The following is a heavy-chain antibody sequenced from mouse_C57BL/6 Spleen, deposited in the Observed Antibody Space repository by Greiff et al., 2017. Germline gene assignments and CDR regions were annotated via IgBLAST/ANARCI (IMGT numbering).Heavy chain of an antibody. J-gene: IGHJ3*01. CDR3: TTEGLRRRVAY. CDR2: IDPENGDT. D-gene: IGHD2-2*01. CDR1: GFNIKDDY. Sequence: VQLQQSGAELVRPGASVKLSCTASGFNIKDDYMHWVKQRPEQGLEWIGWIDPENGDTEYASKFQGKATITADTSSNTAYLQLSSLTSEDTAVYYCTTEGLRRRVAYWGQGTLVTVSA. V-gene: IGHV14-4*01.